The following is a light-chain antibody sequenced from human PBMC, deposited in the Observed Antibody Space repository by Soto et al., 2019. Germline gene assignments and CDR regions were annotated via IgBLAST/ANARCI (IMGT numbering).Light chain of an antibody. CDR3: SSHTRSSTLYYI. V-gene: IGLV2-14*01. Sequence: QSVLTQPASVSGSPGQSITISCTGTSSDVGGYNYVSWYQQHPGKAPKLMIYDVSNRPSGICNRFSGSKSGNTASLTISGLQPEDEVEYYCSSHTRSSTLYYIFGTVTEFTVL. CDR1: SSDVGGYNY. CDR2: DVS. J-gene: IGLJ1*01.